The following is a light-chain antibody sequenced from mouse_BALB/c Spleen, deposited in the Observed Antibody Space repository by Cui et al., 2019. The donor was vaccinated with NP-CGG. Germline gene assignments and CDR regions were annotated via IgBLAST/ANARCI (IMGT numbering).Light chain of an antibody. V-gene: IGLV1*01. CDR2: GTN. CDR1: TGAVTTSNY. J-gene: IGLJ1*01. Sequence: QAVLTQESAPTTSPGETVTLTCRSSTGAVTTSNYANWVQENPDHLFTGLIGGTNNRVPGVPARFSGSLIGDKAALTITGAQTEDEAIYFCALWYSNHWVFGGGTKLTVL. CDR3: ALWYSNHWV.